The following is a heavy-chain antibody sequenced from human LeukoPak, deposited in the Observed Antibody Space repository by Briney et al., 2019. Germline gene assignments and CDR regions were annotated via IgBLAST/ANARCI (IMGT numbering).Heavy chain of an antibody. CDR1: GFTFSSYE. Sequence: GGSLRLSCAASGFTFSSYEMNWVRQAPGKGLXXXXXXSSSGSTIYYADSVKGRFTISRDNAKNSLYLQMNSLRAEDTAVYYCARDQRYFDWLPFDYWGQGTLVTVSS. V-gene: IGHV3-48*03. CDR3: ARDQRYFDWLPFDY. CDR2: XSSSGSTI. J-gene: IGHJ4*02. D-gene: IGHD3-9*01.